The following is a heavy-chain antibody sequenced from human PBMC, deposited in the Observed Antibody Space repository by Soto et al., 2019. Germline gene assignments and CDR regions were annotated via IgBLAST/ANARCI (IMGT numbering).Heavy chain of an antibody. D-gene: IGHD3-22*01. CDR2: ISWDGGST. J-gene: IGHJ4*02. CDR3: AKALTYDSSGYYDY. CDR1: GFTFDDYT. V-gene: IGHV3-43*01. Sequence: EVQLVESGGVVVQPGGSLRLSCAASGFTFDDYTMHWVRRAPGKGLEWVSLISWDGGSTYYADSVKGRFTISRDNSKNSLYLQMNSLRTEDTALYYCAKALTYDSSGYYDYWGQGTLVTVSS.